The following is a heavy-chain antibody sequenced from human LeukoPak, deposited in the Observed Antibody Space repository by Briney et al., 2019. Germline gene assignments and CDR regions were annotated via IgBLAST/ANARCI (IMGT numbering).Heavy chain of an antibody. Sequence: SETLSLTCTVSGGSISSYYWSWIRQPPGKGLEWIGYIYYSGSTNNIPSLKSRVTISVDKSKNQISLKLSSVTAADTAVYYCARAMSIAARLQTIFHYWGQGTLVTVSS. CDR2: IYYSGST. CDR1: GGSISSYY. D-gene: IGHD6-6*01. CDR3: ARAMSIAARLQTIFHY. V-gene: IGHV4-59*01. J-gene: IGHJ4*02.